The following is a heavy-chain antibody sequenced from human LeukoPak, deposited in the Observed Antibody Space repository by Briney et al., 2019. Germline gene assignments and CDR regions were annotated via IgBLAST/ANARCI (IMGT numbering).Heavy chain of an antibody. CDR1: GFTFRSYV. Sequence: GGSLRLSCVASGFTFRSYVMSWVRQAPGKGLEWVSAISGSGSSTYYADSVKGRFTISRDNSKNTLYLQMNSLRAEDTAIYYCAKGGIAEAGTLGFDYWGQGTLVTVSS. D-gene: IGHD6-13*01. CDR3: AKGGIAEAGTLGFDY. V-gene: IGHV3-23*01. CDR2: ISGSGSST. J-gene: IGHJ4*02.